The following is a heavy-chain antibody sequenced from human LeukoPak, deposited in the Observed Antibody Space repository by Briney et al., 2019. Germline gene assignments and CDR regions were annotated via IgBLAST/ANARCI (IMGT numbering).Heavy chain of an antibody. Sequence: GGSLRLSCAASGFTFSIYAMSWVRQAPGKGLQWVSSITSSGDGTYYADSVKGRFTISRDNSENMLYLQMNSLRVEDTAVYFCAKDRPNYYGGNGHYYRRDGDYWGQGTLVTVSS. CDR3: AKDRPNYYGGNGHYYRRDGDY. J-gene: IGHJ4*02. V-gene: IGHV3-23*01. CDR2: ITSSGDGT. D-gene: IGHD3-22*01. CDR1: GFTFSIYA.